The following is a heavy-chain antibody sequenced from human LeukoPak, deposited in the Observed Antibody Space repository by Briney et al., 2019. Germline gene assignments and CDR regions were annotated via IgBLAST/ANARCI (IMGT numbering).Heavy chain of an antibody. Sequence: HGESLKISCQGSGSSFTSYWIGWVRQMPGKGLEWMGIIYPGDSDTRYSPSFQGQVTISADKSISTAYLQWSSLKASDTAMYYCARASGDCSSTSCFEFDYWGQGTLVTVSS. CDR3: ARASGDCSSTSCFEFDY. D-gene: IGHD2-2*01. CDR2: IYPGDSDT. CDR1: GSSFTSYW. V-gene: IGHV5-51*01. J-gene: IGHJ4*02.